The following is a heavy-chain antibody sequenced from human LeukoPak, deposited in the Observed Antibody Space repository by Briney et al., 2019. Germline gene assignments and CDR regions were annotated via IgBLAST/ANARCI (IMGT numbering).Heavy chain of an antibody. CDR1: DDSFSTHY. CDR2: ISSIGST. D-gene: IGHD4-17*01. J-gene: IGHJ3*02. Sequence: SETLSLTCSASDDSFSTHYWTWIRQPPGKGLEWIGYISSIGSTNYNPSLKSRVTISVDTSKKQFSLKMTSVTAADTAAYYCARDPTTVTKGFDIWGQGTMVTVSS. V-gene: IGHV4-59*11. CDR3: ARDPTTVTKGFDI.